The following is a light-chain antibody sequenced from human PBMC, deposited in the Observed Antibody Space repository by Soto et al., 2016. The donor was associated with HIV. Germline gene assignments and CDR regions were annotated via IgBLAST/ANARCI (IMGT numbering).Light chain of an antibody. J-gene: IGKJ2*01. CDR2: EVS. V-gene: IGKV2-29*03. CDR3: MQGIHLPYT. CDR1: QTLLHSDGKTY. Sequence: DVVMTQTPLSLSVTPGQPASISCKSSQTLLHSDGKTYLSWYLQKPGQPPQLLIYEVSNRFPAVSDRFSGSGSGIDFTLKISRVEAEDVGVYYCMQGIHLPYTFGQGTKLEIK.